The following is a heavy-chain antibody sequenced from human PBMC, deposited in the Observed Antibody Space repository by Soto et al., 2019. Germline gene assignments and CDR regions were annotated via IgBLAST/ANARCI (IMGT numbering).Heavy chain of an antibody. V-gene: IGHV4-4*02. CDR1: GRSISSSNW. CDR2: IYHSGST. D-gene: IGHD5-18*01. CDR3: ARDDVDTAMVGGMASYYCHGLDV. J-gene: IGHJ6*02. Sequence: SETLSITCAPSGRSISSSNWWSWVRQPPGKGLEWIGEIYHSGSTNYNPSLKSRVTISVDKSKNQFSLKLSSVTAADTAVYYCARDDVDTAMVGGMASYYCHGLDVWGQGATVT.